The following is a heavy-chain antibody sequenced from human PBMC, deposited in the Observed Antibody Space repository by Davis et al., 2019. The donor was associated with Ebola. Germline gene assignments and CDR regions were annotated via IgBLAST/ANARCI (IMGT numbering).Heavy chain of an antibody. CDR3: ARRIFGVVITPFDY. Sequence: MPSETLSLTCTVSGGSISSSSYYWGWIRQPPGQGLEWIGSIYYSGSTYYNPSLKSRVTISVDTSKNQFSLKLTSVTAADTAVYYCARRIFGVVITPFDYWGQGTLVTVSS. CDR2: IYYSGST. V-gene: IGHV4-39*01. CDR1: GGSISSSSYY. D-gene: IGHD3-3*01. J-gene: IGHJ4*02.